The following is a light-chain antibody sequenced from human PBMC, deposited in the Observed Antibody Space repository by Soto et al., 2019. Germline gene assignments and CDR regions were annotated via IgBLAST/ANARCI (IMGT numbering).Light chain of an antibody. V-gene: IGLV2-14*01. J-gene: IGLJ1*01. CDR2: EVS. CDR3: SSYTTSSTLI. Sequence: QSALTQPASVSGSPGQSITISCTGTISDVGGYNYVSWYQQRPGKAPKLMIYEVSNRPSGVSNRFSGSKSGNTASLTISGLQAEDEADYYCSSYTTSSTLIFGTGTKFTVL. CDR1: ISDVGGYNY.